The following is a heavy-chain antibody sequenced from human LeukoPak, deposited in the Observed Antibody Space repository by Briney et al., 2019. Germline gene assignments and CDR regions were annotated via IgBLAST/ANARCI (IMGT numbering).Heavy chain of an antibody. CDR1: GGSFSSYV. D-gene: IGHD6-13*01. V-gene: IGHV1-69*06. Sequence: SVKVSCKASGGSFSSYVITWVRQAPGQGLEWMGGIIPIFGTPNYAQNFQGRVTITADTSTNTAYMELSSLRSGDTAVYYCARGDTLYGSSAHAGYWGQGTLVTVSS. CDR2: IIPIFGTP. CDR3: ARGDTLYGSSAHAGY. J-gene: IGHJ4*02.